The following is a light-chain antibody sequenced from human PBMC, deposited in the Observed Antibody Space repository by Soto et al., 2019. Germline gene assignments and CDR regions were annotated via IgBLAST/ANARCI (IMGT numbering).Light chain of an antibody. CDR3: QQSDSTPWT. Sequence: DIQMTQSPSSLSASVGDRVTIICRASQSINTFLNWYQQKQGKAPKVLIYAASSLQSGVPSRFSGSGSGTDFALTISSLQPEDFATYCCQQSDSTPWTFGQGTEVEIK. J-gene: IGKJ1*01. CDR1: QSINTF. V-gene: IGKV1-39*01. CDR2: AAS.